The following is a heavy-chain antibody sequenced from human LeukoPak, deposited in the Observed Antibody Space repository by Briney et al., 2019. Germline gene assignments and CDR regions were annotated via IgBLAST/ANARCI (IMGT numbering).Heavy chain of an antibody. CDR1: GFTFSNYA. V-gene: IGHV3-23*01. CDR3: ARETETDDYGDPTSPYYYYYMDV. Sequence: GGSLRLSCAASGFTFSNYAMSWVRQAPGKGLEWVSALGGSGINTYYADSVKGRFTISRDNAKNSLYLQMNSLRAEDTAVYYCARETETDDYGDPTSPYYYYYMDVWGKGTTVTVSS. D-gene: IGHD4-17*01. CDR2: LGGSGINT. J-gene: IGHJ6*03.